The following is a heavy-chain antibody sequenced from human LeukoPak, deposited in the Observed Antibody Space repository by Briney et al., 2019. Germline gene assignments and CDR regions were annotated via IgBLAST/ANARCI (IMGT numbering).Heavy chain of an antibody. V-gene: IGHV1-2*06. CDR1: GYTFTGYY. CDR2: INPNSGGT. J-gene: IGHJ4*02. CDR3: AREGYSSGHFDY. D-gene: IGHD6-19*01. Sequence: ASVKVSCKASGYTFTGYYMHWVRQAPGQGLEWMGRINPNSGGTNYAQKFQGRVTMTRDTSINTAYMELSRLRSDDTAVYYCAREGYSSGHFDYWGQGTLVTVSS.